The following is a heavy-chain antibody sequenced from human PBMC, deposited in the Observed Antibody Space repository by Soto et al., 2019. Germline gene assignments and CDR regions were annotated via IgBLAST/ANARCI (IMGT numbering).Heavy chain of an antibody. CDR1: GFTFTSSA. J-gene: IGHJ6*02. CDR3: AAYRLGYYDSSGPTGMEV. D-gene: IGHD3-22*01. Sequence: GASVKVSCKASGFTFTSSAVQWVRQARGQGLEWLGWIVVGSGNTNYAKKFQERVTITRDMSTSTAYPDLSSLRSEDTPVYYFAAYRLGYYDSSGPTGMEVWAQRTTDTVSS. V-gene: IGHV1-58*01. CDR2: IVVGSGNT.